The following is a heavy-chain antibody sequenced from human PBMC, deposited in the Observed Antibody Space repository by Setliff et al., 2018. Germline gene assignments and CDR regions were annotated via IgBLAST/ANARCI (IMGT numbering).Heavy chain of an antibody. Sequence: GSLRLSCAASGFTFDDYAMHWVRQAPGKGLEWVSLISWNGGSTYYAASVKGRFTISRDNSKNSLFLQMNGLTTDDTAKYFCAKDRWGYADPWGQGTLVTVSS. J-gene: IGHJ5*02. V-gene: IGHV3-43D*04. CDR2: ISWNGGST. D-gene: IGHD2-2*01. CDR1: GFTFDDYA. CDR3: AKDRWGYADP.